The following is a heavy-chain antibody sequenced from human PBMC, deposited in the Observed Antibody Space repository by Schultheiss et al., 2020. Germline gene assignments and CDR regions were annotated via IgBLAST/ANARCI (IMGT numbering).Heavy chain of an antibody. D-gene: IGHD6-19*01. CDR3: ARDPPVAGAFDY. CDR1: GGTFSSYA. Sequence: ASVKVSCRASGGTFSSYAISWVRQAPGQGLEWMGWINPNSGGTNYAQKFQGWVTMTRDTSISTVYMELSSLRAEDTAVYYCARDPPVAGAFDYWGQGTLVT. J-gene: IGHJ4*02. CDR2: INPNSGGT. V-gene: IGHV1-2*04.